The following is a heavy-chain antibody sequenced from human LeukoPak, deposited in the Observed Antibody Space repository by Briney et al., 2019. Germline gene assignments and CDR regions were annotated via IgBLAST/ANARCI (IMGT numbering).Heavy chain of an antibody. CDR2: VYYSGNT. V-gene: IGHV4-59*01. CDR1: GGAISTYY. CDR3: ARVGNGHFDY. Sequence: SETLSLTCIVSGGAISTYYWSWIRQPPGKRLEWIGYVYYSGNTNYNSSLKSRVTISIDTSKNQFSLKLSSVTAADTAVYYCARVGNGHFDYWGQGTLVTVSS. D-gene: IGHD2-8*01. J-gene: IGHJ4*02.